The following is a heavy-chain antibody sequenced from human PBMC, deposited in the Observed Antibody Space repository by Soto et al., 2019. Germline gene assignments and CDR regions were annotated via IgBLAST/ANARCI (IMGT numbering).Heavy chain of an antibody. J-gene: IGHJ5*02. CDR2: IYHSGST. D-gene: IGHD3-10*01. V-gene: IGHV4-30-2*01. Sequence: QLQLQESGSGLVKPSQTLSLTCAVSGGSISSGGYSWSWIRQPPGKGLEWIGYIYHSGSTYYNPSLKSRVTISVDRSKNQFSLKLSSVTAADTAVYYCARSRPRGDYYGSGSLRFDPWGQGTLVTVSS. CDR3: ARSRPRGDYYGSGSLRFDP. CDR1: GGSISSGGYS.